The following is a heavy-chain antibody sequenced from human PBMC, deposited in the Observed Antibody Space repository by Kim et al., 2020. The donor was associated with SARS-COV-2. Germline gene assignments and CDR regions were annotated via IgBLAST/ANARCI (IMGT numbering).Heavy chain of an antibody. CDR2: ISYDGSNK. J-gene: IGHJ6*02. V-gene: IGHV3-30*04. CDR3: ARDRGGGGLVRVWGSVEDGMDV. D-gene: IGHD6-19*01. Sequence: GGSLRLSCAASGFTFSSYAMHWVRQAPGKGLEWVAVISYDGSNKYYADSVKGRFTISRDNSKNTLYLQMNSLRAEDTAVYYCARDRGGGGLVRVWGSVEDGMDVWGQGTTVTVSS. CDR1: GFTFSSYA.